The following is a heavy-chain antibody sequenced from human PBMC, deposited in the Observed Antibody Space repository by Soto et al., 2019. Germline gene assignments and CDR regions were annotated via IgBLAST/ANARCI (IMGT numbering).Heavy chain of an antibody. D-gene: IGHD3-3*01. CDR3: ARNPPIGDFWSSYFIQGYYGMDV. CDR1: GYSFTSYW. V-gene: IGHV5-51*01. J-gene: IGHJ6*02. CDR2: IYPGDSDT. Sequence: GESLKISCKGSGYSFTSYWIGWVRQMPGKGLEWMGIIYPGDSDTRYSPSFQGQVTISADKSISTAYLQWSSLKASDTAMYYCARNPPIGDFWSSYFIQGYYGMDVWGQGTTVTVSS.